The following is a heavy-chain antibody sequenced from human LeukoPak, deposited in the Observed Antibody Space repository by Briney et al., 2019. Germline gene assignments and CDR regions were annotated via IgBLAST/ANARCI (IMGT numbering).Heavy chain of an antibody. D-gene: IGHD3-22*01. Sequence: SVKVSCKASGGTFSSYAISWVRQAPGQGLEWMGGIIPIFGTANYAQKFQGRVTITTDESTSTAYMELSSLRSEDTAVYYCARGAYDSGGYYPYYFDYWGQGTLVTVSS. CDR3: ARGAYDSGGYYPYYFDY. CDR1: GGTFSSYA. CDR2: IIPIFGTA. V-gene: IGHV1-69*05. J-gene: IGHJ4*02.